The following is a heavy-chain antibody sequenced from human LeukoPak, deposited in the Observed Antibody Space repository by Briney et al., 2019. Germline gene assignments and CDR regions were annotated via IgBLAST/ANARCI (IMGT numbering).Heavy chain of an antibody. V-gene: IGHV1-2*02. CDR3: ARANFHYCSSTDCLLDY. Sequence: GASVKVSCKASGYTFTVYYMHWVRQAPGQGLEWMAWINPNSGDTYYAQKFQDRVTMTRDTSISTAYMELSRLRSDDTAIYYCARANFHYCSSTDCLLDYWGQGTLVTVSS. CDR1: GYTFTVYY. J-gene: IGHJ4*02. D-gene: IGHD2-2*01. CDR2: INPNSGDT.